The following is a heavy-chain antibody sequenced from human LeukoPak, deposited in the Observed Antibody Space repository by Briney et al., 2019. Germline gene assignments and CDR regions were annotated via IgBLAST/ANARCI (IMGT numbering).Heavy chain of an antibody. Sequence: GGSLRLSCAASDFSFTTYTMSWVRQAPGKGLEWVSSISGGDPTTYYADSVKGRFTISRDNSKNTLYLQMNSLRAEDTAVYYCARVDRRSGWSDFDYWGQGTLVTVSS. CDR3: ARVDRRSGWSDFDY. V-gene: IGHV3-23*01. CDR2: ISGGDPTT. J-gene: IGHJ4*02. D-gene: IGHD6-19*01. CDR1: DFSFTTYT.